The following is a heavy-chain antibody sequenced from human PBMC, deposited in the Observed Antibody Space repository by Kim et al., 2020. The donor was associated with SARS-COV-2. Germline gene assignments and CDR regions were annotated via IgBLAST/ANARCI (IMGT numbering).Heavy chain of an antibody. D-gene: IGHD3-10*01. Sequence: SETLSLTCAVYGGSFSGYYWSWIRQPPGKGLEWIGEINHSGSTNYNPSLKSRVTISVDTSKNQFSLKLSSVTAADTAVYYCARGVSSGCYYKRLGWDYYGMDVGGQGATVGVSS. J-gene: IGHJ6*02. CDR2: INHSGST. CDR1: GGSFSGYY. CDR3: ARGVSSGCYYKRLGWDYYGMDV. V-gene: IGHV4-34*01.